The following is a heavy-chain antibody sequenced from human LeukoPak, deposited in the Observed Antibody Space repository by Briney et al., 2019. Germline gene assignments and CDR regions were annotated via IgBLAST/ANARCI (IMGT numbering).Heavy chain of an antibody. CDR1: GYTFTSYY. D-gene: IGHD4-17*01. CDR2: MNPNSGNT. V-gene: IGHV1-8*02. Sequence: ASVKVSCKASGYTFTSYYMHWVRQAPGQGLEWMGWMNPNSGNTGYAQKFQGRVTMTRNTSISTAYMELSSLRSEDTAVYYCARAEAVTTADYWGQGTLVTVSS. CDR3: ARAEAVTTADY. J-gene: IGHJ4*02.